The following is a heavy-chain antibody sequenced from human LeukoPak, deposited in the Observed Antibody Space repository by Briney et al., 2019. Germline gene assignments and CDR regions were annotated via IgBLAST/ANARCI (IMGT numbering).Heavy chain of an antibody. Sequence: PGGSLRHSCAASGFTFSSYAMSWVRQAPGKGLEWVSAISGSGGSTYYADSVKGRFTISRDNSKNTLYLQMNSLRAEDTAVYYCAKSGSGSYSLYYYYYMDVWGKGTTVTVSS. CDR3: AKSGSGSYSLYYYYYMDV. D-gene: IGHD1-26*01. V-gene: IGHV3-23*01. J-gene: IGHJ6*03. CDR2: ISGSGGST. CDR1: GFTFSSYA.